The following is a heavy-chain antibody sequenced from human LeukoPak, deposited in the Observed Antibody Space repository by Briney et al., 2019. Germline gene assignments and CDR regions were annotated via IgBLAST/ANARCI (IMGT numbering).Heavy chain of an antibody. Sequence: QPGGSLRLSCAASGFTFNNYAMNWVRQAPGKGLEWVSSISGGGETTYYADSAKGRFTISRDNSQNTLYLQMNGLRAEDTAVYYRARDYADYVGYFFFDYWGQGTLVTVSS. J-gene: IGHJ4*02. CDR2: ISGGGETT. D-gene: IGHD4-17*01. CDR3: ARDYADYVGYFFFDY. V-gene: IGHV3-23*01. CDR1: GFTFNNYA.